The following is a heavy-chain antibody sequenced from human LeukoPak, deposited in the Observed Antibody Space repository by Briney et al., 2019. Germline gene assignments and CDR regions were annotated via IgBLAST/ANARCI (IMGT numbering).Heavy chain of an antibody. J-gene: IGHJ4*02. CDR1: GYTFTSYG. D-gene: IGHD6-13*01. Sequence: ASVKVSCKASGYTFTSYGISWVRQAPGQGLEWMGWISAYNGNTNYAQKLQGRVTMTTDTSTSTAYMELRSLRSDDTAVYYCARDGSHSSSWYRNPGDYWGQGTLVTVSS. V-gene: IGHV1-18*01. CDR2: ISAYNGNT. CDR3: ARDGSHSSSWYRNPGDY.